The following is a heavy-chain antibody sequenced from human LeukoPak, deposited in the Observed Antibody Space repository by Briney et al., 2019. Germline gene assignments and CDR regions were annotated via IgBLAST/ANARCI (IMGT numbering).Heavy chain of an antibody. Sequence: GGSLRLSCEASGFAFNNYGMHWVRQAPGKGLEWVAVIWYDGGSTKYYADSVKGRFTISRDNSKNTLYLQMNSLRAEDTAVYYCARVSGYYESSGYYQDNWFDPWGQGTLVTVSS. CDR2: IWYDGGSTK. CDR1: GFAFNNYG. CDR3: ARVSGYYESSGYYQDNWFDP. J-gene: IGHJ5*02. V-gene: IGHV3-33*01. D-gene: IGHD3-22*01.